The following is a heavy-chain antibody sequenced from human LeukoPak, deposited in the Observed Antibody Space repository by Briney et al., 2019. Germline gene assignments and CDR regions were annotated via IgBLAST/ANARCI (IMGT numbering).Heavy chain of an antibody. D-gene: IGHD2-15*01. Sequence: GGSLRLSCAASGITFSDYYMSWIRQAPGKGLEWVSYISSSGSTIYYADSVKGRFTISRDNAKNSLYLQMNSLRAEDTAVYYCARDSRDCSGGSCDNWFDPWGQGTLVTVSS. J-gene: IGHJ5*02. CDR1: GITFSDYY. V-gene: IGHV3-11*01. CDR2: ISSSGSTI. CDR3: ARDSRDCSGGSCDNWFDP.